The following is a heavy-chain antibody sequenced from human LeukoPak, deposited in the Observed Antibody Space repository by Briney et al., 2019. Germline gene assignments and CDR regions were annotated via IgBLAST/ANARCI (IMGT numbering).Heavy chain of an antibody. Sequence: SQTLSLTCAISGDSVSSNSAAWNWIRQSPSRGLEWLGRTYYRSKWYNDYAVSVKSRITINPDTSKNQFSLQLNSVTPEDTAVYYCARDHVYIELNYYYYGMDVWGQGTTVTVSS. V-gene: IGHV6-1*01. CDR1: GDSVSSNSAA. CDR3: ARDHVYIELNYYYYGMDV. J-gene: IGHJ6*02. CDR2: TYYRSKWYN. D-gene: IGHD3-10*01.